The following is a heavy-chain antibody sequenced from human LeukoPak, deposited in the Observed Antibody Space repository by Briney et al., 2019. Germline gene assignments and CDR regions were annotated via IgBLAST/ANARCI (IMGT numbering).Heavy chain of an antibody. Sequence: ASVKVSCKASGYTFTGYYMHWVRQAPGQGLEWMGWIDPNSGGTNYAQKFQGRVTMTRDTSISTAYMELSRLRSDDTAVYYCARDRGTMVRGVTGGLWFDPWGQGTLVTVSS. D-gene: IGHD3-10*01. J-gene: IGHJ5*02. CDR1: GYTFTGYY. CDR2: IDPNSGGT. V-gene: IGHV1-2*02. CDR3: ARDRGTMVRGVTGGLWFDP.